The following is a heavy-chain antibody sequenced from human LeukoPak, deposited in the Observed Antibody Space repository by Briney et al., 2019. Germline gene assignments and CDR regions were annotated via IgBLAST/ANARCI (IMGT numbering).Heavy chain of an antibody. V-gene: IGHV3-74*01. D-gene: IGHD1-26*01. CDR3: ARDGFSYGGLNYYYYYGMDV. CDR1: GFTFSTYW. CDR2: VNGDGSDS. J-gene: IGHJ6*02. Sequence: PGGSLRLSCVASGFTFSTYWMHWVRQVPGKGLVWVSRVNGDGSDSNYADSVKGRFTISRDNAKNTLYLQMNSLRAEDTAVYYCARDGFSYGGLNYYYYYGMDVWGQGTTVTVSS.